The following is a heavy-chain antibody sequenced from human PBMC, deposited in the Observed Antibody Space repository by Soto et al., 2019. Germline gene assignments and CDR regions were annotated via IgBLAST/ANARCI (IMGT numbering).Heavy chain of an antibody. CDR2: ISTDNGNT. CDR3: ARALGYSGYAGIDV. V-gene: IGHV1-18*01. Sequence: QVQLVQSGGEVKKPGASVKVSCKASGYTFTIYGINWVRQAPGQGLEWMGWISTDNGNTNYAQKLQGRVTMTTDTSTSTGYMELWSLRSDDTAVYYCARALGYSGYAGIDVWGQRTTVTVSS. J-gene: IGHJ6*02. CDR1: GYTFTIYG. D-gene: IGHD5-12*01.